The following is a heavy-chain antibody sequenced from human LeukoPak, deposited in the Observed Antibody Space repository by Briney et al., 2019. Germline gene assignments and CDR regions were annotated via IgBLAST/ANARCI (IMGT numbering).Heavy chain of an antibody. CDR2: ISSSSSQI. J-gene: IGHJ4*02. V-gene: IGHV3-21*01. D-gene: IGHD2-2*01. CDR3: ARAPTVLVGYCSSSSCQADY. CDR1: GFTFSSYS. Sequence: GGSLRLSCAASGFTFSSYSMNWARQAPGKGLEWISSISSSSSQIYYADSVEGRFTISRDNAENSLYLQMNSLRVEDTAVYYCARAPTVLVGYCSSSSCQADYWGQGTLVTVSS.